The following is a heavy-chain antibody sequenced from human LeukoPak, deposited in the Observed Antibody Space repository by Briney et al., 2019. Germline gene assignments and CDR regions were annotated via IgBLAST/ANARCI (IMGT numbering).Heavy chain of an antibody. Sequence: PGGSLRLSCAASGFAFSSYAMHWVRQPPGKGLERVSEISWNGDTIGYADSVKGRFIISRDNARRSLYLQMNSLRPEDTAFYYCSSTFGSGSYLHSWGQGTLVTVSS. CDR3: SSTFGSGSYLHS. D-gene: IGHD3-10*01. J-gene: IGHJ5*02. CDR1: GFAFSSYA. V-gene: IGHV3-9*01. CDR2: ISWNGDTI.